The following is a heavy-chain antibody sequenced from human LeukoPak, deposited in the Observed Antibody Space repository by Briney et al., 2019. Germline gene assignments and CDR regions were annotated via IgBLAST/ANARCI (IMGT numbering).Heavy chain of an antibody. J-gene: IGHJ4*02. Sequence: GGAPRLSCATPGFNFDDYSMHWVRQAPGKGLELVSLISGDGGSTYYADSVKGRFTISRDNSKNSLYLQMNSLRTEDTALYYCAKGVVWFGELNYFDYWGQGTLVTVSS. V-gene: IGHV3-43*02. CDR3: AKGVVWFGELNYFDY. CDR1: GFNFDDYS. D-gene: IGHD3-10*01. CDR2: ISGDGGST.